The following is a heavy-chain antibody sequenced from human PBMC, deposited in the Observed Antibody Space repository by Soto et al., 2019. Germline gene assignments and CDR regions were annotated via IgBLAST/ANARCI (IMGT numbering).Heavy chain of an antibody. CDR3: ARVGYSSGWWNWFDP. J-gene: IGHJ5*02. D-gene: IGHD6-19*01. CDR2: IYHSGST. Sequence: SETLSLTCAVSGGSISSSNWWSWVRQPPGKGLEWIGEIYHSGSTNYNPSLKSRVTISVDKSKNQFSLKLSSVTAADTAVYYCARVGYSSGWWNWFDPWGQGTLVTVS. CDR1: GGSISSSNW. V-gene: IGHV4-4*02.